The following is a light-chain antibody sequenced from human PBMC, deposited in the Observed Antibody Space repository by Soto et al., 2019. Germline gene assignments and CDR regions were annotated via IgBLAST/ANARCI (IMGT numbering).Light chain of an antibody. Sequence: QSVLTQPPSVSGAPGQRVTISCTGGSSNIGAGYDVHWYRQFPVTAPKLLVSGNSNRPSGISDRFSASKSGSSASLAITGLQAEDEADYYCQSYDTSLRAWVFGGGTKLTVL. V-gene: IGLV1-40*01. CDR1: SSNIGAGYD. J-gene: IGLJ3*02. CDR3: QSYDTSLRAWV. CDR2: GNS.